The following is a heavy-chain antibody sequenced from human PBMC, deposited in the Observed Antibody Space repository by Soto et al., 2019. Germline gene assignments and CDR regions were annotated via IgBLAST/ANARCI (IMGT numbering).Heavy chain of an antibody. V-gene: IGHV3-53*01. Sequence: GSLRLSCAASGFTVSSNYMSWVRQAPGKGLEWVSVIYSGGSTYYADSVKDRFTISGDNSKNTLYLQLNGLRAEDTAVYYCARGGSRRLQLWFVFDYWGQGTLVTVSS. CDR3: ARGGSRRLQLWFVFDY. CDR2: IYSGGST. CDR1: GFTVSSNY. D-gene: IGHD5-18*01. J-gene: IGHJ4*02.